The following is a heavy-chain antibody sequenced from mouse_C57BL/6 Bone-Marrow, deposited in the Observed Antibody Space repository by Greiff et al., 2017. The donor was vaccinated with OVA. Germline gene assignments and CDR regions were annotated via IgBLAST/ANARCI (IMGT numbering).Heavy chain of an antibody. Sequence: QVQLQQPGAELVRPGTSVKLSCKASGYTFTSYWMHWVKQRPGQGLEWIGVIDPSDSYTNYNQKFKGKATLTVDTSSSTAYMQLSSLTSEYAAVYYCARWSYRGAMYYWGQGTSVTVSS. J-gene: IGHJ4*01. V-gene: IGHV1-59*01. CDR3: ARWSYRGAMYY. D-gene: IGHD2-10*01. CDR2: IDPSDSYT. CDR1: GYTFTSYW.